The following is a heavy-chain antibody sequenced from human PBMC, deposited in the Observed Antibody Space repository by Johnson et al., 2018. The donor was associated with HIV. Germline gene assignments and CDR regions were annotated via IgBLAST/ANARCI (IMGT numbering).Heavy chain of an antibody. D-gene: IGHD4-17*01. CDR3: AKGVASTTVAAVDI. V-gene: IGHV3-20*04. J-gene: IGHJ3*02. Sequence: EVQLVESGGGAVRPGGSLRLSCVVSGFTFEDYGMSWVRQAPGKGLEWVSGINWNGGSAGYTDSVRGRFTISRDSAPNSVSLPMNSMRAEDTAWYYCAKGVASTTVAAVDIGGPGTRDTVSS. CDR1: GFTFEDYG. CDR2: INWNGGSA.